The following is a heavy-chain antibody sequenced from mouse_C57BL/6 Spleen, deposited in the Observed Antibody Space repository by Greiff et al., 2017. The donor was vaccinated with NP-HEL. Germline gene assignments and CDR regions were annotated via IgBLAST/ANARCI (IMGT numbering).Heavy chain of an antibody. CDR1: GFTFSNYW. D-gene: IGHD2-4*01. V-gene: IGHV6-3*01. Sequence: DVQLVESGGGLVQPGGSMKLSCVASGFTFSNYWMNWVRQSPEKGLEWVAQIRLKSDNYATHYAESVKGRFTISRDDSKSSVYLQMNNLRAEDTGIYYCTAYYDYDLYFDYWGQGTTLTVSS. J-gene: IGHJ2*01. CDR2: IRLKSDNYAT. CDR3: TAYYDYDLYFDY.